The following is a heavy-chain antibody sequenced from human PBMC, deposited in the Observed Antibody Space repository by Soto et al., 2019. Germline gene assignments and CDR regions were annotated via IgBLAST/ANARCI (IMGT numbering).Heavy chain of an antibody. Sequence: EVQLVESGGGLVQPGGSLRLSCAASEFTFSSYAMSWVRQAPGKGLEWVSGIGASGAGTYYADFVKGRFIISRDNSKNTLHLQMNSLRAEDTAVYYCAVRKTGSYFDYWGQGTLVTVSS. V-gene: IGHV3-23*04. J-gene: IGHJ4*02. CDR2: IGASGAGT. D-gene: IGHD1-26*01. CDR1: EFTFSSYA. CDR3: AVRKTGSYFDY.